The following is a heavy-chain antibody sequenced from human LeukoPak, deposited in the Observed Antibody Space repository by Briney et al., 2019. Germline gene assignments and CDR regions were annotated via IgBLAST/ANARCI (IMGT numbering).Heavy chain of an antibody. D-gene: IGHD1-1*01. Sequence: GGSLRLSCVVSGFTVSGDYISWFRQAPGKGLEWVSVLYYGVSTFYKDSVKGRFTTSGDNFKNTVYLQMNSLRAEDTAVYFCVLGAYWNDDKNAFHIWGPGTMVTASS. J-gene: IGHJ3*02. CDR1: GFTVSGDY. CDR3: VLGAYWNDDKNAFHI. V-gene: IGHV3-53*01. CDR2: LYYGVST.